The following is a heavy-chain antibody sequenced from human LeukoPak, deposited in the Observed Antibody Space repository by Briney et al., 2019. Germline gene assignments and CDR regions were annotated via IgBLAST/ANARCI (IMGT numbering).Heavy chain of an antibody. J-gene: IGHJ1*01. CDR2: ISGSGGST. CDR3: AKDESRSPGYSYGSGRVVYFQH. V-gene: IGHV3-23*01. CDR1: GFTFSSYA. Sequence: GGSLRLSCAASGFTFSSYAMSWVRQAPGKGLEWVSAISGSGGSTYYADSVKGRFTISRDNSKNTLYLQMNSLRAEDTAVYYCAKDESRSPGYSYGSGRVVYFQHWGQGTLVTVSS. D-gene: IGHD5-18*01.